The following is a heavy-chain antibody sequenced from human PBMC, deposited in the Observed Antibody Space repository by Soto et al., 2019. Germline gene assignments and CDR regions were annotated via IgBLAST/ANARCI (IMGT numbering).Heavy chain of an antibody. J-gene: IGHJ4*02. Sequence: PSETLSLTCTVSGGSISSGGYYWSWIRQHPGKGLEWIGYIYYSGSTYYNPTLQSRVTISIDTSKNQFSLKLSSVTATDTAVYYCASQHYYDSSGYYVVYWGQGTLVTVSS. CDR2: IYYSGST. V-gene: IGHV4-31*03. CDR3: ASQHYYDSSGYYVVY. CDR1: GGSISSGGYY. D-gene: IGHD3-22*01.